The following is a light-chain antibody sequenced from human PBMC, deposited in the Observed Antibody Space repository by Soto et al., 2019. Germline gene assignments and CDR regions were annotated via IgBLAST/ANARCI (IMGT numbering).Light chain of an antibody. Sequence: EIVLTQSPGTLSLSPGERATLSCRASQRVSTNYLAWYQRKPGQAPRLLIYGASSRATDIPDRFSGSGSGTDFALTITRLELEDFGVYYCQQYVSSPPTFGQGTKVEI. J-gene: IGKJ1*01. CDR2: GAS. V-gene: IGKV3-20*01. CDR3: QQYVSSPPT. CDR1: QRVSTNY.